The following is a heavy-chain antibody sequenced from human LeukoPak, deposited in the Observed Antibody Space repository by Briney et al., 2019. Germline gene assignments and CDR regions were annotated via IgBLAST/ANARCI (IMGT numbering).Heavy chain of an antibody. Sequence: AGGSLRLSCAASGFTFSSYSMNWVRQAPGKGLEWVSSISSSSSYIYYADSVKGRFTIARDNAKNSLYLQMNSLRAEDTAVYYCAREGQDIVVVVAAPDAFDIWAKGQWSPSLQ. CDR1: GFTFSSYS. CDR3: AREGQDIVVVVAAPDAFDI. J-gene: IGHJ3*02. V-gene: IGHV3-21*01. D-gene: IGHD2-15*01. CDR2: ISSSSSYI.